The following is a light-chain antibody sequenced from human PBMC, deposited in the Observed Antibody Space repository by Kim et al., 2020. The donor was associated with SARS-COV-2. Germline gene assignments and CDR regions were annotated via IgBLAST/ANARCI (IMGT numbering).Light chain of an antibody. CDR3: QQYNNWRRT. J-gene: IGKJ1*01. CDR1: RSVSGN. CDR2: GAS. V-gene: IGKV3-15*01. Sequence: VPQEKTAPSSRGAQRSVSGNLAWYQQKPGQAPRLLIYGASTRATGIPARFSGSGSGTEFTLTISSLQSEDFAVYYCQQYNNWRRTFGQGTKVDIK.